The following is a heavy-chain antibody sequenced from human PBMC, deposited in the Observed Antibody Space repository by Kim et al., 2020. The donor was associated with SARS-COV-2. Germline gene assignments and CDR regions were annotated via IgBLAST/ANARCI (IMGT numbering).Heavy chain of an antibody. CDR3: AKVIKYYYDSSGYYPFDY. CDR1: VFTFSSYA. CDR2: ISGSGGST. J-gene: IGHJ4*02. V-gene: IGHV3-23*01. Sequence: GGSLRLSCAASVFTFSSYAMSWVRQAPGKGLEWVSAISGSGGSTYYADSVKGRFTISRDNSKNTLYLQMNSLRAEDTAVYYCAKVIKYYYDSSGYYPFDYWGQGTLVTVSS. D-gene: IGHD3-22*01.